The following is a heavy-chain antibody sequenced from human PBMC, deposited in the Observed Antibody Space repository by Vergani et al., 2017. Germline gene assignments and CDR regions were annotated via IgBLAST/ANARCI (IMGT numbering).Heavy chain of an antibody. CDR3: ARAAFATPYKVVGNYYYYYGMDV. Sequence: QVQLQESGPGLVKPPGTLSLTCAVSGGSISSSNWWSWVRQPPGKGLECIGEIYHSGSTNYNPSLKSRVTISVDKSKNQFSLKLSSVTAADTAVYYCARAAFATPYKVVGNYYYYYGMDVWGQGTTVTVSS. J-gene: IGHJ6*02. V-gene: IGHV4-4*03. D-gene: IGHD1-26*01. CDR1: GGSISSSNW. CDR2: IYHSGST.